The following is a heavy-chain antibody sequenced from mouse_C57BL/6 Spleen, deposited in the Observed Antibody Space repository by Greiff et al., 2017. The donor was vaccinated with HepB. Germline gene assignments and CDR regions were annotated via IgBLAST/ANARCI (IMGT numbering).Heavy chain of an antibody. CDR1: GFTFSSYA. CDR3: ARENSNYLAWFAY. CDR2: ISDGGSYT. J-gene: IGHJ3*01. Sequence: EVQVVESGGGLVKPGGSLKLSCAASGFTFSSYAMSWVRQTPEKRLEWVATISDGGSYTYYPDNVKGRFTISRDNAKNNLYLQMSHLKSEDTAMYYCARENSNYLAWFAYWGQGTLVTVSA. V-gene: IGHV5-4*01. D-gene: IGHD2-5*01.